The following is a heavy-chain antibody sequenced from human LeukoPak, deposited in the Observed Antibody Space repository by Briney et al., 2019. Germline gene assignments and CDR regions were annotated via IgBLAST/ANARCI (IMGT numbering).Heavy chain of an antibody. CDR3: ARDRDYYDSSGYFRFDY. CDR1: GFTFSSYA. D-gene: IGHD3-22*01. J-gene: IGHJ4*02. Sequence: GGSLRLSCAASGFTFSSYAMHWVRQAPDKGLEWVAVISYDGSNKYYADSVKGRFTISRDNSKNTLYLQMNSPRAEDTAVYYCARDRDYYDSSGYFRFDYWGQGTLVTVSS. CDR2: ISYDGSNK. V-gene: IGHV3-30*01.